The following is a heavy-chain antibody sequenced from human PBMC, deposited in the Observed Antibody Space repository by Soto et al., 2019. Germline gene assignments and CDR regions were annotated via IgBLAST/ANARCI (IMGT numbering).Heavy chain of an antibody. J-gene: IGHJ4*02. V-gene: IGHV3-30*04. CDR2: ISNDGRGK. CDR1: GFTFTTYA. CDR3: ARDQCFGGGRSCYYFDF. Sequence: QVQLVESGGGVVQPGRSLRLSCAASGFTFTTYAIHWVRQAPGKGLEWVAVISNDGRGKYYADSVKGRFTISRDNSKNTLYLQMNSLRSDDTAVYYCARDQCFGGGRSCYYFDFLGQGTLVTVSS. D-gene: IGHD2-15*01.